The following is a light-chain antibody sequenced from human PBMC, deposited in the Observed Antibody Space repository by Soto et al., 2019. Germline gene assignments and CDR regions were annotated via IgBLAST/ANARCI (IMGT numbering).Light chain of an antibody. Sequence: QSALTQPASVSGSPGQSITISCTGTSSDVGGYNFVSWYQQHPGKAPKLMLYNVYDRPSRISHRFSGSRSGNTASLTISGLQAEDEAHYYCNSYTSSSTLVFGGGTKVTVL. V-gene: IGLV2-14*03. CDR3: NSYTSSSTLV. CDR2: NVY. CDR1: SSDVGGYNF. J-gene: IGLJ2*01.